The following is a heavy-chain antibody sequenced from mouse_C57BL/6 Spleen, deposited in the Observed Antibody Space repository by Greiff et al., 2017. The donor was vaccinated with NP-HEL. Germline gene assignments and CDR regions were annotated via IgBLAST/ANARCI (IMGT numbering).Heavy chain of an antibody. Sequence: QVQLKQSGAELVKPGASVKISCKASGYAFSSYWMNWVKQRPGKGLEWIGQIYPGDGDTNYNGKFKGKATLTADKSSSTAYMQLSSLTSEDSAVYFCALYDYDDYAMDYWGQGTSVTVSS. V-gene: IGHV1-80*01. D-gene: IGHD2-4*01. CDR1: GYAFSSYW. CDR3: ALYDYDDYAMDY. J-gene: IGHJ4*01. CDR2: IYPGDGDT.